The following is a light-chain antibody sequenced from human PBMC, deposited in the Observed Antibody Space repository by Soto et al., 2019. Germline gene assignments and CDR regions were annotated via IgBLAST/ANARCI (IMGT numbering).Light chain of an antibody. CDR3: RQYGRSLEFA. CDR2: GAS. V-gene: IGKV3-20*01. J-gene: IGKJ4*01. Sequence: EIVLTQSPGTLSLSKGQRASLSCRASQNVDKNFLAWYQEKPGQGPRLLIYGASTRATGIPDRFSGSGSGTDFTLTISRLDPEDFAVYYCRQYGRSLEFAVGGGTKVEIK. CDR1: QNVDKNF.